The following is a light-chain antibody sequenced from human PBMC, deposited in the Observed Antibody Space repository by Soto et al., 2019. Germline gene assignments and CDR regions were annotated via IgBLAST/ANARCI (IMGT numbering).Light chain of an antibody. CDR3: QTWATGIRV. J-gene: IGLJ3*02. Sequence: QPVLTQSPFASASLGASVKLTCTLSSGHSSYAIAWHQQQPEKGPRYLMKLNNDGSHTKGDGIPDRFSGSSSGAERYLTISSLQSEDEADYYCQTWATGIRVFGGGTKLTVL. V-gene: IGLV4-69*01. CDR1: SGHSSYA. CDR2: LNNDGSH.